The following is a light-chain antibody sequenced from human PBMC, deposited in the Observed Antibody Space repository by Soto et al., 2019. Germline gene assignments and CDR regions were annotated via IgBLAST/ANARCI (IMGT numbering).Light chain of an antibody. J-gene: IGKJ3*01. CDR1: QNIANY. CDR2: DAS. Sequence: DLQMTQSPSSLSASVGDRVTITCQASQNIANYLNWYQQKPGKAPKLLIYDASNLQRGVPSRFSGSGSGTDFTFTITSLQPDDIATYYCQQYDDLPYTFGPGTTVDFK. CDR3: QQYDDLPYT. V-gene: IGKV1-33*01.